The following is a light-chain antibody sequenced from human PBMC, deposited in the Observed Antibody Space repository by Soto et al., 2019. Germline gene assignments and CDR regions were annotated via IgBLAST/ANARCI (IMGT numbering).Light chain of an antibody. CDR1: HDIRNH. J-gene: IGKJ3*01. CDR3: QQGVA. CDR2: DAS. Sequence: DFPMTQSPSSLSAPAGDRVTITCQASHDIRNHLNWYQQKPGKAPKLLIYDASNLQTGVPSRFSGSGSGTDFTFTISSLQPEDIATYYCQQGVAFGLGTKVNI. V-gene: IGKV1-33*01.